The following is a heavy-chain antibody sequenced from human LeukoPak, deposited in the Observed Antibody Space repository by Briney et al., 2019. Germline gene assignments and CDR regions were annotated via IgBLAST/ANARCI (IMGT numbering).Heavy chain of an antibody. CDR2: IHGSGGVT. V-gene: IGHV3-23*01. CDR3: ANLPSPTSPSYYYYMDV. Sequence: GGSLRLSCTASAISFSSYAMTWLRQAPGKGLEWVSGIHGSGGVTYYADSVKGRFTISRDNSKKTLYLQMNSLRAEDTAVYYCANLPSPTSPSYYYYMDVWGKGTTVTVSS. D-gene: IGHD2-2*01. J-gene: IGHJ6*03. CDR1: AISFSSYA.